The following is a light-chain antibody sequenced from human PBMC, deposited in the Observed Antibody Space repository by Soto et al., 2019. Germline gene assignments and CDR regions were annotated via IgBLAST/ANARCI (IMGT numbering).Light chain of an antibody. CDR1: SXDVGAFNY. J-gene: IGLJ1*01. CDR3: SSYAGSNIYV. CDR2: EIN. V-gene: IGLV2-8*01. Sequence: QSVLTQPPSASGSPGQSVTITCTGTSXDVGAFNYVSWYQQHPGKAPKLIIFEINKRPSGVPDRFSGSKSGNTASLTVSGLQAEDEAEYYCSSYAGSNIYVFGGGTKVTVL.